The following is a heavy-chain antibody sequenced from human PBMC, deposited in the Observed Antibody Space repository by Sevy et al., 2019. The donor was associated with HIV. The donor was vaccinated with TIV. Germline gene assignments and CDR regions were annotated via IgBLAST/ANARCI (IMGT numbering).Heavy chain of an antibody. Sequence: GESLKISCRGSGYRFTNYWSAWVRQMPGKGLEWMGMIYPGDSDTRYSPSFQGQVTISADKSINTAYLQLSSLRASDTAMYYCARSIAASYLDYWGLGTLVTVSS. CDR3: ARSIAASYLDY. D-gene: IGHD6-13*01. CDR1: GYRFTNYW. V-gene: IGHV5-51*01. CDR2: IYPGDSDT. J-gene: IGHJ4*02.